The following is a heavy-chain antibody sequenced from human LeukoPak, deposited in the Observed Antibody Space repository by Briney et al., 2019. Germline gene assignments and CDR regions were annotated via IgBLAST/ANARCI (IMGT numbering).Heavy chain of an antibody. V-gene: IGHV3-64*01. CDR3: ARDRSSPLKYVDIVVLLDY. CDR1: GFTFSSYE. Sequence: QTGGSLRLSCAASGFTFSSYEMNWVRQAPGKGLEYVSAISSNGGSTYYANSVKGRFTISRDNSKNTLYLQMGSLRAEDMAVYYCARDRSSPLKYVDIVVLLDYWGQGTLVTVSS. CDR2: ISSNGGST. D-gene: IGHD5-12*01. J-gene: IGHJ4*02.